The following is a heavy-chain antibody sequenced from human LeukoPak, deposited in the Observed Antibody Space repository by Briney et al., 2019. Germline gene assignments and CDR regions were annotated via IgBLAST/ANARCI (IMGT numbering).Heavy chain of an antibody. D-gene: IGHD5-18*01. CDR3: ARAHSYGGRGLVDY. CDR2: MNPNSRNT. CDR1: GYTFTSYD. J-gene: IGHJ4*02. V-gene: IGHV1-8*01. Sequence: ASVKVSCKASGYTFTSYDINWVRQATGQGLEWMGWMNPNSRNTGYAQKFQGRVTMTRNTSISTAYMERSSLRSEDTAVYYCARAHSYGGRGLVDYWGQGTLVTVSS.